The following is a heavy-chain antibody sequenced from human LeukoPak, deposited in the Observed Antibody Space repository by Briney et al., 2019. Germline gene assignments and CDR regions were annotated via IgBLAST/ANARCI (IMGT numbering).Heavy chain of an antibody. Sequence: ASVKVSCKASGYTFTSYAMHWVRQAPGQRLEWMGWINAGNGNTKYSQKFQGRVTITRDTSASTAYMELSSLRSEDTAVYYCAREGDYGDDTWWFDPWGQGTLVTVSS. CDR1: GYTFTSYA. V-gene: IGHV1-3*01. J-gene: IGHJ5*02. CDR3: AREGDYGDDTWWFDP. CDR2: INAGNGNT. D-gene: IGHD4-17*01.